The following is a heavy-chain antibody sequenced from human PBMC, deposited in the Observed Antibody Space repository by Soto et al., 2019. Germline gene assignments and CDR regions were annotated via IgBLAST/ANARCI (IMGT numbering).Heavy chain of an antibody. V-gene: IGHV1-24*01. D-gene: IGHD2-15*01. Sequence: QVQLVQSGAEVKKPGASVKVSCKVSGYTLTELSMHWVRQAPGKGLEWMGGFDPEDGETIYAQKFQGRVTMTEATSTDTAYMELSSLRSEDTAVYYCAAVVVVAAPRAEYFQHWGQGTLVTVSS. CDR3: AAVVVVAAPRAEYFQH. CDR2: FDPEDGET. CDR1: GYTLTELS. J-gene: IGHJ1*01.